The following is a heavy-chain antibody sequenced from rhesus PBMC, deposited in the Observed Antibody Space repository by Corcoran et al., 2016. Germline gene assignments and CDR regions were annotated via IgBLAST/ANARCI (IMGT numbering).Heavy chain of an antibody. CDR3: AREVIAAAGMDY. Sequence: QVQLQESGPGLVKPSETLSLTCAVSGYSISNGYGWGWIRQPPGKGLEWIGHIYGGSGSTYYNPPLKCRVTVSKDTSKNQFSLKLSSVTAADTAVYYCAREVIAAAGMDYWGQGVLVTVSS. V-gene: IGHV4-127*01. D-gene: IGHD6-31*01. J-gene: IGHJ4*01. CDR1: GYSISNGYG. CDR2: IYGGSGST.